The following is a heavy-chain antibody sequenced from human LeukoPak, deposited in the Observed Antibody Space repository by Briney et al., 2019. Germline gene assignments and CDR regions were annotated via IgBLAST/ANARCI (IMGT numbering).Heavy chain of an antibody. CDR1: GGSISDNY. CDR3: ARGENYYDSSGYYYGMDV. J-gene: IGHJ6*02. V-gene: IGHV4-59*01. Sequence: KPSETLSLTCTVSGGSISDNYWSWIRQPPGKGLEWIGYIYYSGSTNYNPSLKSRVTISVDTSKNQFSLKLSSVTAADTAVYYCARGENYYDSSGYYYGMDVWGQGTTVTVSS. D-gene: IGHD3-22*01. CDR2: IYYSGST.